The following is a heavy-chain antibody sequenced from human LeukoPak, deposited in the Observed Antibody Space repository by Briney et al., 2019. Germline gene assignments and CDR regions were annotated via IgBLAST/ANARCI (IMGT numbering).Heavy chain of an antibody. CDR2: ISGSGGST. V-gene: IGHV3-23*01. D-gene: IGHD2-2*01. CDR1: GSTFSSYA. CDR3: ARDCQYCSNTNCRCC. Sequence: GGSLRLSCAASGSTFSSYAMTWVRQAPGKGLEWVSAISGSGGSTYYADSVKGRFTISRDNSKNTLYLQMNSLRAEDTAVYYCARDCQYCSNTNCRCCWGQGTLVTVSS. J-gene: IGHJ4*02.